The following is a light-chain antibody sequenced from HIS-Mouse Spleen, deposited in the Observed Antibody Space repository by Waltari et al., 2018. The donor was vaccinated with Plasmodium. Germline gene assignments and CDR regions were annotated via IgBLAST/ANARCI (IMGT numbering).Light chain of an antibody. CDR3: QAWDSSTVV. J-gene: IGLJ2*01. V-gene: IGLV3-1*01. Sequence: SYELTQPPSVSVSPCQTASITCSAYHLGYKYACWYQQKPGQSPVLVIYQDSKRPSGIPERFSGSNSGNTATLTISGTQAMDEADYYCQAWDSSTVVFGGGTKLTVL. CDR1: HLGYKY. CDR2: QDS.